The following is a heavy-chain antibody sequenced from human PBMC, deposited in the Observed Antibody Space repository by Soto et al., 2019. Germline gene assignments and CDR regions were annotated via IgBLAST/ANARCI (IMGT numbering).Heavy chain of an antibody. D-gene: IGHD2-15*01. Sequence: SVKVSCKASGGTFSSYAISWVRQAPGQGLEWMGGIIPIFGTANYAQKFQGRVTITADESTSTAYMELSSLRSEDTAVYYCASGYCSGGSCYSDYYYYGMDVWGQGTTVTVSS. V-gene: IGHV1-69*13. CDR2: IIPIFGTA. J-gene: IGHJ6*02. CDR3: ASGYCSGGSCYSDYYYYGMDV. CDR1: GGTFSSYA.